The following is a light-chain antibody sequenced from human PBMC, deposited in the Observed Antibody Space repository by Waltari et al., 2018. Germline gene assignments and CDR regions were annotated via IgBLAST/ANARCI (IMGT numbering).Light chain of an antibody. CDR2: RNE. CDR1: SSNIGSNT. CDR3: ATWDDSLKGWV. Sequence: QSVLTQPPSASGTPGQRVTISCSGSSSNIGSNTVNWHQQLPGTAPKLLIYRNEQRPSGVPDRFSGSRSGTSASLAISGLHSEDEADYYCATWDDSLKGWVFGGGTKLTVL. J-gene: IGLJ3*02. V-gene: IGLV1-44*01.